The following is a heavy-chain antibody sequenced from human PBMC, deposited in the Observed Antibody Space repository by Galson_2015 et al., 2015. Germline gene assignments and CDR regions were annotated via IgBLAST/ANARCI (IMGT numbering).Heavy chain of an antibody. J-gene: IGHJ4*02. CDR1: GFTFSSYG. V-gene: IGHV3-23*01. CDR2: ISGSGGST. CDR3: AKDPRIKSYSSGWYFAY. D-gene: IGHD6-19*01. Sequence: SLRLSCAASGFTFSSYGMHWVRQAPGKGLEWVSTISGSGGSTYYADSVKGRFTISRDNSKNTLYLQMNSLRAEDTAVYYCAKDPRIKSYSSGWYFAYWGQGTLVTVSS.